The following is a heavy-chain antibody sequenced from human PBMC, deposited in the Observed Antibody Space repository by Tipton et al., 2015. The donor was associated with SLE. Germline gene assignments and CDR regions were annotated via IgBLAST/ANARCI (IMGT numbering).Heavy chain of an antibody. V-gene: IGHV4-61*02. CDR3: AYSKGHSRSY. CDR1: GGSISSGSYF. J-gene: IGHJ4*02. CDR2: ITTSGST. Sequence: TLSLTCSVSGGSISSGSYFWTWIRQPAGKGLEWIGRITTSGSTLYNPSLKSRVTISVDTSKNQFSLRASSVAAADTAIYYCAYSKGHSRSYGGQGTLVTVS. D-gene: IGHD4-11*01.